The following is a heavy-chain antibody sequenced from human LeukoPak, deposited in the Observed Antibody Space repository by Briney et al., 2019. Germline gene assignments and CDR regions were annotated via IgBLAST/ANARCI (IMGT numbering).Heavy chain of an antibody. CDR3: ASRPRDGYLASYFDY. CDR2: IIPIFGTA. D-gene: IGHD5-24*01. CDR1: GGTFSSYA. V-gene: IGHV1-69*13. J-gene: IGHJ4*02. Sequence: SVKVSCKASGGTFSSYAISWVRQAPGQGLEWMGGIIPIFGTANYAQKFQGRVTITADESTSTAYMELSSLRSEDTAVYYCASRPRDGYLASYFDYWGQGTLVTVSS.